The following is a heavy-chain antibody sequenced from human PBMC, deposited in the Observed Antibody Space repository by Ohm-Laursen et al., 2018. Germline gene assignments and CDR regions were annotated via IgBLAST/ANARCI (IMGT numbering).Heavy chain of an antibody. CDR3: AKAENYYDSSGYVVFDY. J-gene: IGHJ4*02. D-gene: IGHD3-22*01. CDR1: GFTFTTYG. Sequence: SLRLSCAAPGFTFTTYGMHWVRQAPGKGLEWVAAIWYDGSNKYYADSVKGRFTISRDNAKNSLYLQMNSLRAEDTALYYCAKAENYYDSSGYVVFDYWGQGTLVTVSS. V-gene: IGHV3-33*03. CDR2: IWYDGSNK.